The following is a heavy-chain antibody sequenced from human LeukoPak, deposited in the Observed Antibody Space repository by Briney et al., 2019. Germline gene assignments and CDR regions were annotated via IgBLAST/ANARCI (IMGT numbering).Heavy chain of an antibody. CDR3: ATGVWFGELLSPAFDY. J-gene: IGHJ4*02. CDR2: FDPEDGET. V-gene: IGHV1-24*01. CDR1: GYTLTELS. D-gene: IGHD3-10*01. Sequence: ASVKVSCKVSGYTLTELSMHWVRQAPGKGLEWMGGFDPEDGETIYAQKFQGRVTMTEDTSTDTAYMELSSLRSEGTAVYYCATGVWFGELLSPAFDYWGQGTLVTVSS.